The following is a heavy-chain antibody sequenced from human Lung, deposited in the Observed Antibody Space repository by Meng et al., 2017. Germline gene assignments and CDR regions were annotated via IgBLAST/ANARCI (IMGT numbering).Heavy chain of an antibody. J-gene: IGHJ4*02. CDR1: GGSFSDYY. D-gene: IGHD5-24*01. Sequence: HLPQWVSVHRMPSVTLSLTCVASGGSFSDYYWNVTSQAPGMDLEWIGEIKHSGSTNYNPSIESRATISVDTSQNNLSLKLSSVTAADSAVYYCARGPTPMAHDFDYWGQGTLVTVSS. V-gene: IGHV4-34*01. CDR2: IKHSGST. CDR3: ARGPTPMAHDFDY.